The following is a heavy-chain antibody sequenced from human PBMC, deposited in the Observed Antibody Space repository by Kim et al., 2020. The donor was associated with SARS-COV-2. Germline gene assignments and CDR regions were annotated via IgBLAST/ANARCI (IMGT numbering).Heavy chain of an antibody. V-gene: IGHV3-23*01. CDR3: AKGACGVVTCGMGV. CDR1: GFTFSSYA. J-gene: IGHJ6*02. D-gene: IGHD2-21*02. CDR2: ISGSGGST. Sequence: GGSLRLSCAASGFTFSSYAMSWVRQAPGKGLEWVSAISGSGGSTYYADSVKGRFTISRDNSKNTLYLQMNRLRAEDTAVYYCAKGACGVVTCGMGVWGQGTTVTVSS.